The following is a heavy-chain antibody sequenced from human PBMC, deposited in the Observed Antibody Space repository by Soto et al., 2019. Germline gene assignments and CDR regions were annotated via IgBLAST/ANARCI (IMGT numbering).Heavy chain of an antibody. D-gene: IGHD3-22*01. Sequence: QLQLQESGPGLVKPSETLSLTCTVSGGSISRSSYYWGWIRQPPGKGLEWIGSMYYSGSTYYNPSLTSRVTISVDTSKNQFSLKLSSVTAADTAVYYCARDPSDTGQVLSSFDYWGQGTLVTVSS. CDR1: GGSISRSSYY. CDR2: MYYSGST. CDR3: ARDPSDTGQVLSSFDY. J-gene: IGHJ4*02. V-gene: IGHV4-39*02.